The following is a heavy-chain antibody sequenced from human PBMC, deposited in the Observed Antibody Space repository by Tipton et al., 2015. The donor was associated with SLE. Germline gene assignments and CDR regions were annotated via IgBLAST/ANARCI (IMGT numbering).Heavy chain of an antibody. CDR2: ISGGGGST. CDR3: AKRLGYYYYYGMDV. J-gene: IGHJ6*02. CDR1: GFTFRTYS. D-gene: IGHD5-12*01. Sequence: SLRLSYAASGFTFRTYSMAWVRQSPGKGLEWVSLISGGGGSTQYADSVKGRFTISRDNSKNTLYLQMNSLRAEDTAVYYCAKRLGYYYYYGMDVWGQGTTVTVSS. V-gene: IGHV3-23*01.